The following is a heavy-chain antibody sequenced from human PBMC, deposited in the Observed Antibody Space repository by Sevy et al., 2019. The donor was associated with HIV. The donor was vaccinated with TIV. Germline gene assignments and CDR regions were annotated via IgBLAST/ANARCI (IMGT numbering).Heavy chain of an antibody. Sequence: GSLRLSCAASGFTFSSYGMHWVRQAPGKGLEWVAVIWYDGSNKYYADSVKGRFTISRDNSKNTLYLQMNSLRAEDTAVYYCARDPKSENWFDPWGQGTLVTVSS. V-gene: IGHV3-33*01. CDR3: ARDPKSENWFDP. J-gene: IGHJ5*02. CDR2: IWYDGSNK. CDR1: GFTFSSYG.